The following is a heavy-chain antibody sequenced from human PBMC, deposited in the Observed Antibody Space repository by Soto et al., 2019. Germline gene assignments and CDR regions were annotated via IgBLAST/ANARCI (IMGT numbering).Heavy chain of an antibody. V-gene: IGHV1-69*13. J-gene: IGHJ6*02. Sequence: WPPVKVSCTASGGTFSSDAISWVRQAPGQGLEWMGGIIPIFGTANYAQKFQGRVTITADESTSTAYMELSSLRSEDTAVYYCASFIGGSTPAPLRWYHKEKGYGMDVWGQGTTVTVSS. CDR2: IIPIFGTA. CDR1: GGTFSSDA. CDR3: ASFIGGSTPAPLRWYHKEKGYGMDV. D-gene: IGHD2-2*01.